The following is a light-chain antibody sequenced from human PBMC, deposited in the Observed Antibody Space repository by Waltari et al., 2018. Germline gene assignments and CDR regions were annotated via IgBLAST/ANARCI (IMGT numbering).Light chain of an antibody. CDR1: SSDVGGYNY. CDR3: SSYTSSSTLVV. J-gene: IGLJ2*01. V-gene: IGLV2-14*03. CDR2: DVS. Sequence: QSALTQPASVSGSPGQSITISCTGTSSDVGGYNYVSWYQQHPGKAPKLMMYDVSNRPSGVSNRFSGSKSGNTASLTISGLQGEDEADYYCSSYTSSSTLVVFGGGTKLTVL.